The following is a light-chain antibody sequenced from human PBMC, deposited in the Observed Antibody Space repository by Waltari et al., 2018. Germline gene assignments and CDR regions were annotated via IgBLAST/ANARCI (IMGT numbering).Light chain of an antibody. V-gene: IGLV3-25*03. Sequence: SYDLTQPPSVSVSPGQTARITCSGYSLPKLYSYWYQQKPGQAPVLLIYKDSERPSGIPERFSGSSSGTTATLTISGVQAEDEADYYCQSADTNFANHVVFGGGTQLTVL. J-gene: IGLJ2*01. CDR1: SLPKLY. CDR3: QSADTNFANHVV. CDR2: KDS.